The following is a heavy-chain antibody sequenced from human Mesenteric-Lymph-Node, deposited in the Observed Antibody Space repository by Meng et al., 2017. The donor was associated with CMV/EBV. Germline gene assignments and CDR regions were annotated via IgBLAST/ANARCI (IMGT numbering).Heavy chain of an antibody. V-gene: IGHV1-69*04. CDR1: GGAFTTYS. Sequence: SVKVSCKASGGAFTTYSISWVRQAPGQGLEWMGRIIPILGIANYAQKFQGRVTITADKSTSTAYMELSSLRSEDTAVYYCARGVTVNYYYGMDVWGQGTTVTVSS. CDR3: ARGVTVNYYYGMDV. CDR2: IIPILGIA. J-gene: IGHJ6*02. D-gene: IGHD3-16*02.